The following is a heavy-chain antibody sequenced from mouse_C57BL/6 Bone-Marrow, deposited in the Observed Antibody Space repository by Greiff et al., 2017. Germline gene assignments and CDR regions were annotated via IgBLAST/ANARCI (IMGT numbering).Heavy chain of an antibody. CDR3: ARGGSTMNDY. D-gene: IGHD2-4*01. CDR2: ISGGGSYT. V-gene: IGHV5-4*01. Sequence: DVHLVASGGGLVKPGGSLKLSCAASGFTFSSYAMSWVRQTPEKRLAWVATISGGGSYTYYPDNVKGRFTISRDNAKNNLYLQMSHLKSEDTAMYYCARGGSTMNDYWGQGTTLTVSS. CDR1: GFTFSSYA. J-gene: IGHJ2*01.